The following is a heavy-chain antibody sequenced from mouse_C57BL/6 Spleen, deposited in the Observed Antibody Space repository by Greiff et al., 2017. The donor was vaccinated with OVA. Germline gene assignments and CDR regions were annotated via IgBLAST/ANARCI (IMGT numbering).Heavy chain of an antibody. CDR2: ISDGGSYT. CDR3: ARDPLTLEGYWYFDV. J-gene: IGHJ1*03. V-gene: IGHV5-4*01. D-gene: IGHD4-1*01. Sequence: EVQGVESGGGLVKPGGSLKLSCAASGFTFSSYAMSWVRQTPEKRLEWVATISDGGSYTYYPDNVKGRFTISRDNAKNNLYLQMSHLKSEDTAMYYCARDPLTLEGYWYFDVWGTGTTVTVSS. CDR1: GFTFSSYA.